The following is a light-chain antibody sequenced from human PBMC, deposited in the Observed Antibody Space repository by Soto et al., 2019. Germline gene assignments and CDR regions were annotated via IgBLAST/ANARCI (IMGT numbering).Light chain of an antibody. J-gene: IGKJ2*01. Sequence: EIVLTQSPATLSLSPGERATLSCRASQSVSSDLAWYQLKPGQAPRLLIYDASNRATGIPARFSGSGSGTDFSLPISSLVSEDFAVYYCQQRSNWPPYTFGQGTKLEIK. CDR2: DAS. CDR3: QQRSNWPPYT. V-gene: IGKV3-11*01. CDR1: QSVSSD.